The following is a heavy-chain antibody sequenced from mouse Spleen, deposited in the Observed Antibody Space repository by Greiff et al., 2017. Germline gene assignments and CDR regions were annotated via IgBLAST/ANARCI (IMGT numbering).Heavy chain of an antibody. Sequence: EVQRVESGGGLVKPGGSLKLSCAASGFTFSSYAMSWVRQTPEKRLEWVATISSGGSYTYYPDSVKGRFTISRDNAKNTLYLQMSSLRSEDTAMYYCARPGVDWYFDVWGAGTTVTVSS. CDR2: ISSGGSYT. CDR1: GFTFSSYA. J-gene: IGHJ1*01. CDR3: ARPGVDWYFDV. D-gene: IGHD1-1*01. V-gene: IGHV5-9-3*01.